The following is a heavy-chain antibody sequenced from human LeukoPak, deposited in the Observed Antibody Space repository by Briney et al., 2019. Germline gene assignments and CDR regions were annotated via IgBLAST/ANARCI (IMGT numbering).Heavy chain of an antibody. Sequence: PGGSLRLSCAASGFTFSSYAMNWARQAPGKGLEWGSAITGSGASTYYADSVKGRFTISRDNSKNTLYLQMNSLRAEDTAIYYCAKAALRYQLLSSLDYWGQGTLVTVSS. D-gene: IGHD2-2*01. CDR3: AKAALRYQLLSSLDY. J-gene: IGHJ4*02. V-gene: IGHV3-23*01. CDR1: GFTFSSYA. CDR2: ITGSGAST.